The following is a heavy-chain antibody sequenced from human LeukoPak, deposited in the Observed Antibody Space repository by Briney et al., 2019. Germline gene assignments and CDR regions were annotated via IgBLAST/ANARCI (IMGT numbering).Heavy chain of an antibody. V-gene: IGHV3-7*03. CDR1: GFTFSSHW. J-gene: IGHJ6*02. CDR2: IKEDGTRK. D-gene: IGHD3-22*01. CDR3: ATPLDYYDSSGHYYYYYGMDV. Sequence: GGSLRLSCAASGFTFSSHWMTWVRQAPGKGLEWVANIKEDGTRKNYMDSVKGRFTISRDNAKNSLYLQMSGLRAEDTALYYCATPLDYYDSSGHYYYYYGMDVWGQGTTVTVSS.